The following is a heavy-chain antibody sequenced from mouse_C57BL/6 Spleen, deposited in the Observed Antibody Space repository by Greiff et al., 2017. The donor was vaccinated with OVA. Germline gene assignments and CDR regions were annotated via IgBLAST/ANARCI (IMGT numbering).Heavy chain of an antibody. CDR1: GYAFSSYW. J-gene: IGHJ4*01. V-gene: IGHV1-80*01. CDR2: IYPGDGDT. Sequence: VKLQESGAELVKPGASVKISCKASGYAFSSYWMNWVKQRPGKGLEWIGQIYPGDGDTNYNGKFKGKATLTADKSSSTAYMQLSSLTSEDSAVYFCARSQNWDYAMDYWGQGTSVTVSS. D-gene: IGHD4-1*01. CDR3: ARSQNWDYAMDY.